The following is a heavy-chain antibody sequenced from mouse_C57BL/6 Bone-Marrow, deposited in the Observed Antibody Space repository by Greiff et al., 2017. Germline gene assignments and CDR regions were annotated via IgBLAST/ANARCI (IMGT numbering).Heavy chain of an antibody. CDR3: ARSRLWDWYFDV. J-gene: IGHJ1*03. V-gene: IGHV1-63*01. CDR1: GYTFTNYW. CDR2: IYPGGGYT. Sequence: VKLQESGAELVRPGTSVKMSCKASGYTFTNYWIGWAKQRPGHGLEWIGDIYPGGGYTNYNEKFKGKATLTADKSSSTAYMQFSSLTSEDSAIDYCARSRLWDWYFDVWGTGTTVTVSS. D-gene: IGHD6-1*01.